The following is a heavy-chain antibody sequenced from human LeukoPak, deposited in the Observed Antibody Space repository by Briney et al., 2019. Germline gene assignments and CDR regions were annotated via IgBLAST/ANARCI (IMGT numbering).Heavy chain of an antibody. D-gene: IGHD4-23*01. CDR2: ISAYNGNT. Sequence: ASVKVSCKASGYTFTGYYMHWVRQAPGQGLEWMGWISAYNGNTNYAQKLQGRVTMTTDTSTSTAYMELRSLRSDDTAVYYCARQYGGNSFDYWGQGTLVTVSS. CDR3: ARQYGGNSFDY. J-gene: IGHJ4*02. V-gene: IGHV1-18*04. CDR1: GYTFTGYY.